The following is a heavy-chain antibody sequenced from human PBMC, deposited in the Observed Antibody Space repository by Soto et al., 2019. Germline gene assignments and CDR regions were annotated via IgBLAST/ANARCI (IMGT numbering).Heavy chain of an antibody. CDR2: IYHNGET. Sequence: PSETLSLTCVVSGDYIGTYHWSWIRQPPGRGLEWIGFIYHNGETRFNPSLKSRVSMSIDTSNNQFSLRLRSVNAADTAKYFCARDGLDTAGMVLQTWGQGTQVTVSS. V-gene: IGHV4-59*01. CDR3: ARDGLDTAGMVLQT. J-gene: IGHJ4*01. CDR1: GDYIGTYH. D-gene: IGHD3-10*01.